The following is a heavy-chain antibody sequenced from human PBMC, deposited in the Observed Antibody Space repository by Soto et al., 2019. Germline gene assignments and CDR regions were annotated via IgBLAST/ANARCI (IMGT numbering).Heavy chain of an antibody. CDR2: INHSGST. D-gene: IGHD3-3*01. V-gene: IGHV4-34*01. Sequence: SETLSLTCAVYGGSFSGYYWSWIRQPPGKGLEWIGEINHSGSTNYNPSPKSRVTISVDTSKNQFSLKLSSVTAADTAVYCCARDNYDFWSGYYRYYMDVWGKGTTVTVSS. CDR1: GGSFSGYY. CDR3: ARDNYDFWSGYYRYYMDV. J-gene: IGHJ6*03.